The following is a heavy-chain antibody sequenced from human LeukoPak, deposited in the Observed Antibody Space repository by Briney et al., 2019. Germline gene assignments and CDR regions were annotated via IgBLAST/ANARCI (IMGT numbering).Heavy chain of an antibody. Sequence: GGSLRLSCAASGFTFSSYAMSWVRQAPGKGLEWVAVISYDGSNKYYADSVKGRFTISRDNSKNTLYLQMNSLRAEDTAVYYCAREDMVRGYMDVWGKGTTVTVSS. D-gene: IGHD3-10*01. J-gene: IGHJ6*03. V-gene: IGHV3-30*14. CDR2: ISYDGSNK. CDR3: AREDMVRGYMDV. CDR1: GFTFSSYA.